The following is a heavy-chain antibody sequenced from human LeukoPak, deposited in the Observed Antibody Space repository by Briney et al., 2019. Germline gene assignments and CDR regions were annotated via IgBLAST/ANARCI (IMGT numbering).Heavy chain of an antibody. Sequence: GGSLRLSCVASGSTFSNYAMTWVRQAPGKGLEWVSGISGSGTYTYYSDSVRGRFTISRDNSKNTLYLQMDTLRAEDTAVYYCARANWNDGGEVAYWGQGTLGSVSS. CDR2: ISGSGTYT. CDR1: GSTFSNYA. V-gene: IGHV3-23*01. CDR3: ARANWNDGGEVAY. J-gene: IGHJ4*02. D-gene: IGHD1-1*01.